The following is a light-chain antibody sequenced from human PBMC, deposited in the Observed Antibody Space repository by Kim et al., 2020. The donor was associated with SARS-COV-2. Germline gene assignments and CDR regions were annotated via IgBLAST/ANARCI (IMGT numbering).Light chain of an antibody. CDR1: SSDIGAYNF. CDR3: SLYTTTSVV. CDR2: EVS. J-gene: IGLJ1*01. Sequence: PGQQITISCTGTSSDIGAYNFVAWYQHQPGRVPILMIYEVSNRPSGVSNRFSGSKSGNTASLTISGLQAEDEADYYCSLYTTTSVVFGTGTKVTVL. V-gene: IGLV2-14*01.